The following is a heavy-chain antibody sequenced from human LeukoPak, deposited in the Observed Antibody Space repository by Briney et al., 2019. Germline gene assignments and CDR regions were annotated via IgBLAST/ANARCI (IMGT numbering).Heavy chain of an antibody. CDR3: SRDGPRDYDILTALDY. CDR2: ISYGGDNR. D-gene: IGHD3-9*01. V-gene: IGHV3-30*04. CDR1: GFNFQIYA. J-gene: IGHJ4*02. Sequence: GGSLRLSCAASGFNFQIYAMHWVRQAPGKGLEWVAIISYGGDNRYYADSVKGRLTISRDNSKSMLYLQMNGLRPEDTAVYYCSRDGPRDYDILTALDYWGRGTVVSVSS.